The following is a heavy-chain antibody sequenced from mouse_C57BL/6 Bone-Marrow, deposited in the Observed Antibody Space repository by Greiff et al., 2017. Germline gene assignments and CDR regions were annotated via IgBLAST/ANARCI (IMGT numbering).Heavy chain of an antibody. CDR1: GYTFTSYW. Sequence: VQLQQPGAELVKPGASVKLSCKASGYTFTSYWMQWVKQRPGQGLEWIGEIDPSDSYTNYNQKFKGKATLTVDTSSSTAYMQLSSLTSEVSAVYYCAREGLLFLVSAMDYRGQGTSVTVSS. V-gene: IGHV1-50*01. CDR3: AREGLLFLVSAMDY. D-gene: IGHD2-12*01. J-gene: IGHJ4*01. CDR2: IDPSDSYT.